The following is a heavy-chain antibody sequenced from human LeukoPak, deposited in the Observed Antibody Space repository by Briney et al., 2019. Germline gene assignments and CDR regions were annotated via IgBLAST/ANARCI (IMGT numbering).Heavy chain of an antibody. J-gene: IGHJ4*02. V-gene: IGHV3-23*01. CDR2: IGVSGGST. D-gene: IGHD2-15*01. CDR3: ARGRPHGSDY. Sequence: GGSLRLSCAASGFTFSSYAMSWVRQAPGKGLEWVSTIGVSGGSTNSADSVKGRFTISRDNPKNTLYLQMNSLRVEDTAVYYCARGRPHGSDYWGQGTLVTVSS. CDR1: GFTFSSYA.